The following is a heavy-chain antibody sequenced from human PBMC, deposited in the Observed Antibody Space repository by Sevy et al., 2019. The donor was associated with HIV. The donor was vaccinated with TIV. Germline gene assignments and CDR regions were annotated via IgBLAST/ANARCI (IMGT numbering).Heavy chain of an antibody. V-gene: IGHV3-21*04. D-gene: IGHD3-22*01. CDR3: ARGYYDSSGYLDAFDI. CDR1: GFTFSTYA. Sequence: GGSLRLSCAASGFTFSTYAMNWVRQAPGKGLEWVSSISRSGRSTYSADSVKGRFTISRDNAKKSLSLQMNSLRAEDTAVYYCARGYYDSSGYLDAFDIWGQGTMVTVSS. CDR2: ISRSGRST. J-gene: IGHJ3*02.